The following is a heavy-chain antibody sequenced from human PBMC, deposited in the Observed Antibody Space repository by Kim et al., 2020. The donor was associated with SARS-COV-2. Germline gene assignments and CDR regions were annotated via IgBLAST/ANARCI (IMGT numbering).Heavy chain of an antibody. D-gene: IGHD2-2*01. CDR2: GNT. Sequence: GNTGYAKSFQGRVTFTRNTSITTAYMELSSLTSEDMAVYYCARSTNTDDFWGQGTLVTVSS. V-gene: IGHV1-8*01. CDR3: ARSTNTDDF. J-gene: IGHJ4*02.